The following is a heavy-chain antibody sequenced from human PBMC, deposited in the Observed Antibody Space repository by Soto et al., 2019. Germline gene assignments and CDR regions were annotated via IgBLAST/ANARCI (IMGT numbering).Heavy chain of an antibody. CDR2: IIYDGSDT. Sequence: QVQLVESGGGVVQPGRSLRLSCAASGFTFSSCAMHWVRQAPGKGLAWVAVIIYDGSDTYYADSVQGRFTISRDNSKKSLYLQMSSMRPEDTAVYYCAAELGNSGYDGHDYWGQGTLVSVSS. J-gene: IGHJ4*02. D-gene: IGHD5-12*01. CDR3: AAELGNSGYDGHDY. V-gene: IGHV3-30-3*01. CDR1: GFTFSSCA.